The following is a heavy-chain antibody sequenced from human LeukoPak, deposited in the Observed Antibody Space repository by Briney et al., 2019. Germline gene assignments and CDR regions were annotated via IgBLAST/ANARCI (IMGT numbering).Heavy chain of an antibody. V-gene: IGHV3-30*18. Sequence: GGSLRLSCAASGFTFSSYGMHWARQAPGKGLEWVAVISYDGSNKYYADSVKGRFTISRDNSKNTLYLQMNSLRAEDTAVYYCAKLLLCWGQGTLVTVSS. CDR1: GFTFSSYG. D-gene: IGHD2-21*01. CDR3: AKLLLC. CDR2: ISYDGSNK. J-gene: IGHJ4*02.